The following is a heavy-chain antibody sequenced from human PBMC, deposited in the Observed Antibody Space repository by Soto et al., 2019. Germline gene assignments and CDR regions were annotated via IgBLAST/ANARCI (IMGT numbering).Heavy chain of an antibody. CDR3: AREGVDPGTKRWYGMDV. CDR1: GGTFSSYA. V-gene: IGHV1-69*12. J-gene: IGHJ6*02. D-gene: IGHD1-7*01. Sequence: QVQLVQSGAEVKKPGSSVKVSCKASGGTFSSYAISWVRQSPGQGLEWMGGIIPIFDTANYAQKFQGRVTITAEESTRTAYMELSSLRSEDTAVYYCAREGVDPGTKRWYGMDVWGQGTTVTVSS. CDR2: IIPIFDTA.